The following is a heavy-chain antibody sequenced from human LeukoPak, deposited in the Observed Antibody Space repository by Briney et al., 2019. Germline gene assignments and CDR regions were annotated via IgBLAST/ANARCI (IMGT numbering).Heavy chain of an antibody. CDR3: AELGITMIGGV. CDR2: ISSSDSTI. D-gene: IGHD3-10*02. Sequence: GGSLRLSCAASGFTFSDYSMNWVRQAPGKGLEWVSYISSSDSTIYYADSVKGRFTISRDNAKNSLYLQMNSLRAEDTAVYYCAELGITMIGGVWGKGTTVTISS. CDR1: GFTFSDYS. V-gene: IGHV3-48*03. J-gene: IGHJ6*04.